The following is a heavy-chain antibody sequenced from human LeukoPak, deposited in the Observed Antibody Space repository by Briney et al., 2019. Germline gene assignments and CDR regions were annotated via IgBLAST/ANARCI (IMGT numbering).Heavy chain of an antibody. Sequence: SETLSLTCTVSGYPISSGYYWGWIRQPPGKGVEWIGSVYHSGSTYYNPSLKSRVTISVDTSKNQFSLKLSSVTAADTAVYYCAREGPTSFSDYWGQGTLVTVSS. CDR2: VYHSGST. V-gene: IGHV4-38-2*02. CDR1: GYPISSGYY. J-gene: IGHJ4*02. D-gene: IGHD1-1*01. CDR3: AREGPTSFSDY.